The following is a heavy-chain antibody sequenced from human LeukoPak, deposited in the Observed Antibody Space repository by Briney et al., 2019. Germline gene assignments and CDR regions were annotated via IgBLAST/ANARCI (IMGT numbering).Heavy chain of an antibody. Sequence: GGSLRLSCAASGFTFSSYAMHWVRQAPGKGLEYVSAISSNGGSTYYANSVKGRFTISSDNSKNTLYLQMGSLRAEDTAVYYCARDRKCSSTSCYPDAFDIWGQGTMVTVSS. V-gene: IGHV3-64*01. J-gene: IGHJ3*02. CDR2: ISSNGGST. CDR3: ARDRKCSSTSCYPDAFDI. D-gene: IGHD2-2*01. CDR1: GFTFSSYA.